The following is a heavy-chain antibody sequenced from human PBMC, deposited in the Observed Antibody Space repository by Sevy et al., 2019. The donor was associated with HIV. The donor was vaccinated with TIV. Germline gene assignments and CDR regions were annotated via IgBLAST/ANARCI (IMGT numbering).Heavy chain of an antibody. CDR1: GGSISSSSYY. J-gene: IGHJ4*02. Sequence: SETLSLTCTVSGGSISSSSYYWGWIRQPPGKGLEWIGSIYYSWSTYYNPSLKSRVTISVDTSKNQFSLKLSSVTAADTAVYYCARHQPHIVVVTARRNPYFDYWGQGTLVTVSS. CDR3: ARHQPHIVVVTARRNPYFDY. V-gene: IGHV4-39*01. CDR2: IYYSWST. D-gene: IGHD2-21*02.